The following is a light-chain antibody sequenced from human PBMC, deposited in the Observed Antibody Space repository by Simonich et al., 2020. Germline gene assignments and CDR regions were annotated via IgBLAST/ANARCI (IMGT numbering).Light chain of an antibody. V-gene: IGLV1-40*01. Sequence: QSVLTQPPSVSGAPGQRVTISCTGSSSNIGAGYDVHWYQQLPGTAPKLLIYGNSTRPLGVPDRFPGAKSGTSAALAITGLQAEDEADYYCQSYDSSLSGSVFGGGTKLTVL. CDR3: QSYDSSLSGSV. J-gene: IGLJ3*02. CDR1: SSNIGAGYD. CDR2: GNS.